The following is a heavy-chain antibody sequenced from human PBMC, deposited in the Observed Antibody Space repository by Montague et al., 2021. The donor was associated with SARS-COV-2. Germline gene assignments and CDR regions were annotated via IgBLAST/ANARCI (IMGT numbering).Heavy chain of an antibody. CDR2: SYQNGAT. Sequence: SETLSLTCSVSGFSISSGYYWGWIRQTPGKGLEWIGSSYQNGATXXSPXXXRPVTILLDTSKNQFSLSLTSVTAADTAVYYCARSGVGIFDFSYFDSWGQGSLVIVSS. D-gene: IGHD3-3*01. V-gene: IGHV4-38-2*02. CDR1: GFSISSGYY. CDR3: ARSGVGIFDFSYFDS. J-gene: IGHJ4*02.